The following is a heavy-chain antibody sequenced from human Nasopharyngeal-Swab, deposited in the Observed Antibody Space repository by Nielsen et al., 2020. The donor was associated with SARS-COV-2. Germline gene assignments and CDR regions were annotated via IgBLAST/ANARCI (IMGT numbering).Heavy chain of an antibody. CDR3: ARVSEQQLAPPHFDY. J-gene: IGHJ4*02. D-gene: IGHD6-13*01. V-gene: IGHV4-4*02. CDR2: IYHSGST. Sequence: WIRQPPGKGLEWIGEIYHSGSTNYNPSLKSRVTISVDKSKNQFSLKLSSVTAADMAVYYCARVSEQQLAPPHFDYWGQGTLVTVSS.